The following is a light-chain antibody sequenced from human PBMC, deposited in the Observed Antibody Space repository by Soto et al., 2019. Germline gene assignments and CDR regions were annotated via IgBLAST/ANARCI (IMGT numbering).Light chain of an antibody. CDR2: EGS. CDR1: SSDVGSYNL. V-gene: IGLV2-23*01. J-gene: IGLJ2*01. Sequence: QSGLTQPASVSGSPGQSITISCTGTSSDVGSYNLVSWYQQHPGKAPKLMIYEGSKRPSGVSNRFSGSKSGNTASLTISGLQAEDEADYYCCSYAVEGVFGGGTKVTVL. CDR3: CSYAVEGV.